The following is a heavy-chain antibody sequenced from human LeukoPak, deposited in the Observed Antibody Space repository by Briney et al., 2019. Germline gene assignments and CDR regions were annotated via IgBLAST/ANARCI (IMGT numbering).Heavy chain of an antibody. Sequence: GGSLRLSCAASEFTFNNHDMHWVRQAPGKGLEWVAAISYDGRNKYYADSVKGRFTISRDNSKNTLNLQMNSPRTEDTAVFYCAKPRDIDSWAFDVWGQGTMVTVSS. D-gene: IGHD2-15*01. J-gene: IGHJ3*01. CDR1: EFTFNNHD. CDR3: AKPRDIDSWAFDV. V-gene: IGHV3-30*18. CDR2: ISYDGRNK.